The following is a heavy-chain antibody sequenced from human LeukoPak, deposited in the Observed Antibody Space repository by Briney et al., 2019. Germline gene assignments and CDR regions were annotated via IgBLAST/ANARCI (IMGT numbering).Heavy chain of an antibody. D-gene: IGHD3-10*01. J-gene: IGHJ4*02. CDR3: ARATYYYGSGSYYRSLKFDY. CDR1: GGSISGSF. Sequence: SETLSLTCTVSGGSISGSFWHWIRQPPGKGLEWMGYVFDRGTTAYNPSLKRRVTMSLDTSKSQFSLNLSSVTAADTAVYYCARATYYYGSGSYYRSLKFDYWGQGTLVTVSS. CDR2: VFDRGTT. V-gene: IGHV4-59*01.